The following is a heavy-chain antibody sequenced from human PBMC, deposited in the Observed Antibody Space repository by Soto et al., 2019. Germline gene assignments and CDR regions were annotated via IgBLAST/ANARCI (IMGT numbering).Heavy chain of an antibody. CDR1: GFTFNYYW. J-gene: IGHJ3*01. CDR2: IHSDGSTT. D-gene: IGHD2-21*02. Sequence: EVQLVESEGGLVQRGGSLRLSCAASGFTFNYYWMHWVRQAPGQGLVWVSHIHSDGSTTTYADSVKGRFTISRDNAKNTLYLQMNSVRAEDTGVYYCVRGDKGGFDLWGQGTTVTVSS. CDR3: VRGDKGGFDL. V-gene: IGHV3-74*01.